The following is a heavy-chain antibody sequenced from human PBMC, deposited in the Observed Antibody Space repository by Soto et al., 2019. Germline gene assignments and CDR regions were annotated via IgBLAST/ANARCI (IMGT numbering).Heavy chain of an antibody. Sequence: GGSLRLSCAASGFTFSSYAMSWVRQAPGKGLEWVSAISGSGGSTYYADSVKGRFTISRDNSKNTLYLQMNSLRAEDTAVYYCATFLAAAGTGFLGGSEIDYWGQGTLVTVSS. J-gene: IGHJ4*02. CDR2: ISGSGGST. CDR3: ATFLAAAGTGFLGGSEIDY. CDR1: GFTFSSYA. V-gene: IGHV3-23*01. D-gene: IGHD6-13*01.